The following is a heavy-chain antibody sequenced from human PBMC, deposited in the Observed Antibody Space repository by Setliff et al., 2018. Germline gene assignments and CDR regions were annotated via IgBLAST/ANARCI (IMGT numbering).Heavy chain of an antibody. V-gene: IGHV1-18*01. CDR3: VRDLGQWALDF. Sequence: ASVKVSCKASGYTFTRYGITWVRQAPGQGLEWMAWISAYNGYIVYAQKFQGRVTVTTDTSTSTAYMELRSLRPDDTAVYYCVRDLGQWALDFWGQGTLVTVSS. D-gene: IGHD1-26*01. CDR1: GYTFTRYG. J-gene: IGHJ4*02. CDR2: ISAYNGYI.